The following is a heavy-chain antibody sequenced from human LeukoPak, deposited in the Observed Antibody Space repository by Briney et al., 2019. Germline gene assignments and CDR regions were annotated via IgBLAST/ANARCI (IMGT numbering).Heavy chain of an antibody. CDR1: GGSISSYY. V-gene: IGHV4-59*01. J-gene: IGHJ4*02. Sequence: SETLSLTCTVSGGSISSYYWSWIRQPPGKGLEWIGYIYYSGSTNYNPSLKSRVTISVDTSKNQFSLKLSSMTAADTAVYYCARIAAAGGFDCWGQGTLVTFSS. CDR3: ARIAAAGGFDC. D-gene: IGHD6-13*01. CDR2: IYYSGST.